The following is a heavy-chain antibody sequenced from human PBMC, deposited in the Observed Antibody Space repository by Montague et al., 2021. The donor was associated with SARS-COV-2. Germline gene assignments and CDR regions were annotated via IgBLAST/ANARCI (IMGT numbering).Heavy chain of an antibody. D-gene: IGHD3-22*01. CDR2: IYYSGST. V-gene: IGHV4-39*07. CDR1: GGSISSSSYY. J-gene: IGHJ4*02. CDR3: AREGGWLSRGSYYFDY. Sequence: SETLSLTCTVSGGSISSSSYYWGWIRQPPGKGLEWIGSIYYSGSTHYNPSLKSRVTIPVDTSKNQFSLKLSSVTAADTAVYYCAREGGWLSRGSYYFDYWGQGTLVTVSS.